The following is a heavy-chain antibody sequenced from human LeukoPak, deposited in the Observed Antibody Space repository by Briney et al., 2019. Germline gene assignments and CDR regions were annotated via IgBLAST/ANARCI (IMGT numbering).Heavy chain of an antibody. Sequence: ASVKVSCKASGYTFIGYNMHWVRQAPGQGLEWMGWINPNNGGTNYSQKFQGRVTMTRDMSISTAYMELSRLRSDDTAVYYCAIPYNTGGYFDYWGQGTLVTVSS. CDR2: INPNNGGT. J-gene: IGHJ4*02. D-gene: IGHD1-14*01. CDR1: GYTFIGYN. V-gene: IGHV1-2*02. CDR3: AIPYNTGGYFDY.